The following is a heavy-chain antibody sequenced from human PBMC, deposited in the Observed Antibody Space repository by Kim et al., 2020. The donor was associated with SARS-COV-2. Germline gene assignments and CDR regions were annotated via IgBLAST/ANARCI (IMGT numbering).Heavy chain of an antibody. J-gene: IGHJ4*02. Sequence: ASVKVSCKASGYTLTSYNMHWVRQAPGQGLEWMGIINPSGDSTSYAQKFQGRVTMTRDTSTSTVYMELNSVRSEDTAVYYCATDGGWSGYDWGQGTLVTVSS. CDR3: ATDGGWSGYD. D-gene: IGHD3-3*01. CDR1: GYTLTSYN. CDR2: INPSGDST. V-gene: IGHV1-46*01.